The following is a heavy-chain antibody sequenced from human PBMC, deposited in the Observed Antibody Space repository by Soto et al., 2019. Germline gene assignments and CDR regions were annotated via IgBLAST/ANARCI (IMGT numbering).Heavy chain of an antibody. Sequence: QVQLVESGGGVVQPGRSLRLSCAASGFTFSSYGMHWVRQAPGKGLEWVAVISYDGSNKYYADSVKGRFTISRDNSKNTLYQQMIRLRAVGTAVYYCAKAPSRITKILVVPIPEYWGQGTLIIVS. CDR3: AKAPSRITKILVVPIPEY. CDR2: ISYDGSNK. CDR1: GFTFSSYG. V-gene: IGHV3-30*18. J-gene: IGHJ4*02. D-gene: IGHD3-22*01.